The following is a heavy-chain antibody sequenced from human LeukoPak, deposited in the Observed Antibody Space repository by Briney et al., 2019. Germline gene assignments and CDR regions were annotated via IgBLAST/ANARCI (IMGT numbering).Heavy chain of an antibody. Sequence: SVKVSCKASGGTFSSYAISWVRQAPGQGLEWMGGIIPIFGTANYAQKFQGRVTITADESTSTAYMELSGLKASDTAMYYCARPGGAASAVGYKFDAFDIWGQGTMVTVSS. CDR1: GGTFSSYA. CDR3: ARPGGAASAVGYKFDAFDI. J-gene: IGHJ3*02. CDR2: IIPIFGTA. D-gene: IGHD6-13*01. V-gene: IGHV1-69*13.